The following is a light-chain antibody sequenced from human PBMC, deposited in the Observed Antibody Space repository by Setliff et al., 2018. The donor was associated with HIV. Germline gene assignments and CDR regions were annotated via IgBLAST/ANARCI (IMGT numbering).Light chain of an antibody. Sequence: QSALAQPASVSGSPGQSITITCTGTSSDVGSRYNYVSWYQQHPGKAPKLLIFDVTYRPSGVSNRFSGSKSGNTASLTISGLQDEDEADYYCCSYAGRSNSFYVFGSGTKVTVL. CDR2: DVT. J-gene: IGLJ1*01. CDR3: CSYAGRSNSFYV. CDR1: SSDVGSRYNY. V-gene: IGLV2-14*03.